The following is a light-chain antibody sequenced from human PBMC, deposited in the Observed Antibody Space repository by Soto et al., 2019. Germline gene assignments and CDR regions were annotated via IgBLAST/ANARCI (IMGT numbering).Light chain of an antibody. J-gene: IGKJ4*02. Sequence: EIVMTQSPATLSVSPGERATLSCRASQSVSSNLAWYQQKPGQAPRLLIYGASTRATGIPARFSGSGSGTEFTLTISSLQSEDFAVYYCQQYNNWPPRFGGGIKVEIK. CDR3: QQYNNWPPR. CDR2: GAS. CDR1: QSVSSN. V-gene: IGKV3-15*01.